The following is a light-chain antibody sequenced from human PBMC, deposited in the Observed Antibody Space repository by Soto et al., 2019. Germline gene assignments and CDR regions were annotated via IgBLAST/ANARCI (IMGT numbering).Light chain of an antibody. Sequence: QAVVTQEPSLTVSPGGIVTLTCGSSTGAVTSNHHPYWFQQKAGQAPRTLIYDTSNKHSWTPARFSGSLLGDKAALTLSGAQPEDVAQYYCLLSYNAARVFGGGTKLTVL. V-gene: IGLV7-46*01. CDR1: TGAVTSNHH. J-gene: IGLJ2*01. CDR3: LLSYNAARV. CDR2: DTS.